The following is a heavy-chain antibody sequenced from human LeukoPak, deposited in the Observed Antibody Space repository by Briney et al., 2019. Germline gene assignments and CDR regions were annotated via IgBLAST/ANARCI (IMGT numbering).Heavy chain of an antibody. CDR1: KFAFSSYT. CDR2: ISSSSGYI. D-gene: IGHD3-9*01. Sequence: GGSLRLSCAASKFAFSSYTMNWVRQAPGKGLEWVSSISSSSGYINYADSVKGRFTISRDNAKNSLFLQMNSLRVEDTAVYFCVREGTGVLRYLAYWGQGSLVTVSS. V-gene: IGHV3-21*06. CDR3: VREGTGVLRYLAY. J-gene: IGHJ4*02.